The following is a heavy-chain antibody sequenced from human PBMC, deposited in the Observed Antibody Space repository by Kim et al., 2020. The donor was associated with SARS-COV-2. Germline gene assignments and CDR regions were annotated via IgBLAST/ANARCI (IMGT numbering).Heavy chain of an antibody. D-gene: IGHD6-19*01. CDR3: ARSASYSSGWYGGMDV. CDR2: IIPIFGTA. CDR1: GGTFSSYA. V-gene: IGHV1-69*13. J-gene: IGHJ6*02. Sequence: SVKVSCKASGGTFSSYAISWVRQAPGQGLEWMGGIIPIFGTANYAQKFQGRVTITADESTSTAYMELSSLRSEDTAVYYCARSASYSSGWYGGMDVWGQGTTVTVSS.